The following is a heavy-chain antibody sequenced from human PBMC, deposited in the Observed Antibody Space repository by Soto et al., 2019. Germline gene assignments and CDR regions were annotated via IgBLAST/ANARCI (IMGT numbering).Heavy chain of an antibody. CDR1: GGSVGSGAYY. V-gene: IGHV4-61*08. D-gene: IGHD3-22*01. CDR3: ARHDYSDRTFDL. CDR2: IQYSGDT. Sequence: QVLLQEPGPGLVRPSETLSLTCIVSGGSVGSGAYYWSWIRQTPGSALEWIGYIQYSGDTNYNSSLKSRVTISVDRSRSRFSLKLTSVTAADTAFYYCARHDYSDRTFDLWGQGTMVTVSS. J-gene: IGHJ3*01.